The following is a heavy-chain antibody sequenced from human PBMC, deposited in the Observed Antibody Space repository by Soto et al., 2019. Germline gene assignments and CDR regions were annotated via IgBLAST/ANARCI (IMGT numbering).Heavy chain of an antibody. J-gene: IGHJ4*02. CDR2: IKSKTDGGTA. Sequence: EVQLVESGGGLVKPGGSLRLSCAASGFTFSNAWMSWVRQAPGKGLEWVGRIKSKTDGGTADYAAPVKGKFTISRDESKNTLYLQMNSLKTEDTAVYYCTTYNVAAGTVEYWGQGTLVTVSS. CDR3: TTYNVAAGTVEY. CDR1: GFTFSNAW. V-gene: IGHV3-15*01. D-gene: IGHD6-13*01.